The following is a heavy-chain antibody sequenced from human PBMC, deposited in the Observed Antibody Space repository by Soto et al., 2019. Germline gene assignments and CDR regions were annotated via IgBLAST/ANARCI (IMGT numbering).Heavy chain of an antibody. D-gene: IGHD7-27*01. CDR3: ATLANPRTEPNNYFDY. CDR2: IIPIFGTA. CDR1: GGAFSSYS. V-gene: IGHV1-69*13. Sequence: ASVNVSCKSSGGAFSSYSISWVRQAPGQGLEWMGGIIPIFGTANYAQKFQGRVTITADESTSTAYMELSSLRSEDTAVYYCATLANPRTEPNNYFDYWGQGTLVTVSS. J-gene: IGHJ4*02.